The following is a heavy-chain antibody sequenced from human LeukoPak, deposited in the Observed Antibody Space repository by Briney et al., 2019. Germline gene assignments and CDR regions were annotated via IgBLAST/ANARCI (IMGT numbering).Heavy chain of an antibody. D-gene: IGHD5-24*01. V-gene: IGHV4-59*08. J-gene: IGHJ4*02. CDR3: ARRVASGEMALPMYYFDY. CDR2: IYYSGST. CDR1: GGSISSYY. Sequence: SETLSLTCTVSGGSISSYYWSWIRQPPGKGLEWIGYIYYSGSTNYNPSLKSRVTISVDTSKNQFSLKLSSVTAADTAVYYCARRVASGEMALPMYYFDYWGQGTLVTVSS.